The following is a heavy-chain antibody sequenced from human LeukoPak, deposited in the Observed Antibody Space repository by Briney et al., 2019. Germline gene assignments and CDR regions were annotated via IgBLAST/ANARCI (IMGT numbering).Heavy chain of an antibody. CDR3: ARAIRITLFGAPTGDAFDI. CDR1: GYTFTALD. J-gene: IGHJ3*02. CDR2: INPSGGST. V-gene: IGHV1-46*01. D-gene: IGHD3-3*01. Sequence: ASVKVSCTAPGYTFTALDVNWVRQATGQGLEWMGIINPSGGSTSYAQKFQGRVTMTRDTSTSKVYMELSSLRSEDTAVYYCARAIRITLFGAPTGDAFDIWGQGTMVTVSS.